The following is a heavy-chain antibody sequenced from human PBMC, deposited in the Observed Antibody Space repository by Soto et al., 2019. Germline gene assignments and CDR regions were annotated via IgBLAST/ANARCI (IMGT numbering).Heavy chain of an antibody. CDR3: ARGLSTYNWNYFDY. Sequence: LSLTCTVSGGSISSGDYYWTWIRQHPGKGLEWIGYIYYSGNTYYNPSLKSRLTISVDTSKNQFSLKVNSVTAADTAVYYCARGLSTYNWNYFDYWGQGMLVTVSS. CDR2: IYYSGNT. V-gene: IGHV4-31*03. CDR1: GGSISSGDYY. D-gene: IGHD1-20*01. J-gene: IGHJ4*02.